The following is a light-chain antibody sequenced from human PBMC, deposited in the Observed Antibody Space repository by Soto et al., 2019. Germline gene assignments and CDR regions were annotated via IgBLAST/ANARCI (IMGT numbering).Light chain of an antibody. CDR3: SSYANRLV. V-gene: IGLV2-14*01. CDR2: EVS. CDR1: SSDIDGYNC. Sequence: SVLTQPASVSGSPGQSITISCTGTSSDIDGYNCVSWYQQHPGKAPKLMIYEVSNRPSGVSDRFSGSKSGNTASMTISGLQDEHEADYYCSSYANRLVFGNGTKVTVL. J-gene: IGLJ1*01.